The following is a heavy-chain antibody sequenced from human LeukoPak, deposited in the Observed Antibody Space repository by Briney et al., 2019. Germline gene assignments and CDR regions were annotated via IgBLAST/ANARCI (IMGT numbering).Heavy chain of an antibody. Sequence: SETLSLTCTVSSGSISSYYWNWIRQPPGKGLEWIGFIHYSGSTNYNPSLKSRVTISLDTSKNQFSLKLSSVTAADTAVYYCARAPPTYCGGDCYTNYFDYWGQGTLVTVSS. V-gene: IGHV4-59*01. D-gene: IGHD2-21*02. CDR3: ARAPPTYCGGDCYTNYFDY. CDR2: IHYSGST. CDR1: SGSISSYY. J-gene: IGHJ4*02.